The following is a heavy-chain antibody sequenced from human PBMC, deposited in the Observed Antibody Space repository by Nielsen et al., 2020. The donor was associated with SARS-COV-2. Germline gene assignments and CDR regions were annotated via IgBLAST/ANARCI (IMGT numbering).Heavy chain of an antibody. V-gene: IGHV1-18*01. D-gene: IGHD6-13*01. CDR2: ISAYNGNT. CDR1: GYTFTSYG. Sequence: ASVKVSCKASGYTFTSYGISWVRQAPGQGLEWMGWISAYNGNTNYAQKLQGRVTMTTDTSTSTAYMELSRLRSDDTAVYYCAIAAAGPPHFDYWGQGTLVTVSS. J-gene: IGHJ4*02. CDR3: AIAAAGPPHFDY.